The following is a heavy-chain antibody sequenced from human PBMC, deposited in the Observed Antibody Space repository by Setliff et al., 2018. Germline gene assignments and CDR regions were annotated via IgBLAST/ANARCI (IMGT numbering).Heavy chain of an antibody. V-gene: IGHV4-38-2*02. CDR3: AIPGYGDYFGYFRN. CDR1: GYSISSGYY. J-gene: IGHJ1*01. CDR2: MYHSGSV. D-gene: IGHD4-17*01. Sequence: SETLSLTCTVSGYSISSGYYWGWIRQPPGKGLEWIGNMYHSGSVYYNPSLKSRVTISVDTSKNQFSLKLSSVTAADTAVYYCAIPGYGDYFGYFRNWSQGTLVTVSS.